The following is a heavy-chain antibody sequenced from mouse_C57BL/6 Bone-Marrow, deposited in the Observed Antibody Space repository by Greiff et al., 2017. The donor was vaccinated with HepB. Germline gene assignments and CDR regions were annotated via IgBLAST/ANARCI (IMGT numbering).Heavy chain of an antibody. J-gene: IGHJ2*01. Sequence: QVQLQQPGAELVRPGTSVKLSCKASGYTFTSYWMHWVKQRPGQGLEWIGVIDPSDSYTNYNQKFKGKATLTVDTSSSTAYMQLSSLTSEDSAVYYCARGPLYYGSSHFDYWGQGTTLTVSS. CDR1: GYTFTSYW. CDR2: IDPSDSYT. D-gene: IGHD1-1*01. V-gene: IGHV1-59*01. CDR3: ARGPLYYGSSHFDY.